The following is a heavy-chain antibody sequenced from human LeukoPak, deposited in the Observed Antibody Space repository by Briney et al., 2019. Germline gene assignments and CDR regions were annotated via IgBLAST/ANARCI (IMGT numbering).Heavy chain of an antibody. Sequence: SVKVSCKASGGTFSSYAISWVRQAPGQGLEWMGGIIPIFGTANYAQKFQGRVTITADKSTSTAYMGLSSLRSEDTAVYYCARAGQQLVLHNWFDPWGQGTLVTVSS. J-gene: IGHJ5*02. D-gene: IGHD6-13*01. CDR3: ARAGQQLVLHNWFDP. CDR1: GGTFSSYA. V-gene: IGHV1-69*06. CDR2: IIPIFGTA.